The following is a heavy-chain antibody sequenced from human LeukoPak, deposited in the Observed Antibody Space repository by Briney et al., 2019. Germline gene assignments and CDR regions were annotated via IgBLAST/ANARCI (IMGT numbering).Heavy chain of an antibody. D-gene: IGHD6-19*01. J-gene: IGHJ4*02. CDR1: GYTFTGYY. CDR2: INPNSGGT. Sequence: GASVKVSCKASGYTFTGYYMHWVRQAPGQGLEWMGWINPNSGGTNYAQKFQGRVTMTRDTSISTAYMELSRLRSDDTAVYYCARDVVGHSSGWYPDYWGQGTLVTVSS. V-gene: IGHV1-2*02. CDR3: ARDVVGHSSGWYPDY.